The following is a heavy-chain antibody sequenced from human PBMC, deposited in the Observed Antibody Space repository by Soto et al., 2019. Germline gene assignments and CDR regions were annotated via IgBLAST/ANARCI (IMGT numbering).Heavy chain of an antibody. J-gene: IGHJ6*03. CDR1: GFTFSSYG. CDR3: AKGLPGRVCSGGSCSTDHYYYMDV. CDR2: ISYDGSNK. D-gene: IGHD2-15*01. V-gene: IGHV3-30*18. Sequence: QVQLVESGGGVVQPGRSLRLSCAASGFTFSSYGMHWVRQAPGKGLEWVAVISYDGSNKYYADSVKGRFTISRDNSKNTLYLQMNSLSAEETAVYYCAKGLPGRVCSGGSCSTDHYYYMDVWGKGTTVTVSS.